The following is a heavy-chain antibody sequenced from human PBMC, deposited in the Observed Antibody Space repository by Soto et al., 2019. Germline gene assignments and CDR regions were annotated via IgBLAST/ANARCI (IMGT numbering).Heavy chain of an antibody. V-gene: IGHV1-69*13. CDR2: IIPIFGTA. J-gene: IGHJ6*02. CDR1: GGTFSSYA. Sequence: ASVKVSCKASGGTFSSYAISWVRQAPGQGLEWMGGIIPIFGTANYAQKFQGRVTITADESTSTAYMELSSLRSEDTAVYYCARDYRIAVAGIGYYYYGMDVWGQGTTVTVSS. CDR3: ARDYRIAVAGIGYYYYGMDV. D-gene: IGHD6-19*01.